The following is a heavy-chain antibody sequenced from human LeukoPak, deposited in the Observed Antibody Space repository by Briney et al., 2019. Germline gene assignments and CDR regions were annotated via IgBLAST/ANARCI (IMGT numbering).Heavy chain of an antibody. J-gene: IGHJ4*02. CDR3: ARLYSGSYIY. V-gene: IGHV4-59*12. D-gene: IGHD1-26*01. Sequence: SETLSLTCTVSGGSISSYYWSWIRQPPGKGLEWIGYIYYSGSTNYNPSLKSRVAISVDTSKNQFSLKLSSVTAADTAVYYCARLYSGSYIYWGQGTLVTVSS. CDR2: IYYSGST. CDR1: GGSISSYY.